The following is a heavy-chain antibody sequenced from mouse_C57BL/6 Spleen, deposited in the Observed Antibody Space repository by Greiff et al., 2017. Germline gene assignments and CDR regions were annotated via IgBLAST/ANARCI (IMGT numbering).Heavy chain of an antibody. D-gene: IGHD2-12*01. V-gene: IGHV1-82*01. J-gene: IGHJ4*01. CDR1: GYAFSSSW. CDR2: INPGDGDT. CDR3: ARSDDGYAMGC. Sequence: VQLQESGPELVKPGASVKISCKASGYAFSSSWMNWVKQRPGKGLEWIGRINPGDGDTNYNGKFKGKATLSADKSSSTAYMQLSSLTSADSAVCFCARSDDGYAMGCWGQGPSVTVSS.